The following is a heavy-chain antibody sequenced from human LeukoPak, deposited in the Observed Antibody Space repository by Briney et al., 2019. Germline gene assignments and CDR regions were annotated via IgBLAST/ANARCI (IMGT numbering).Heavy chain of an antibody. J-gene: IGHJ4*02. CDR2: ISGSGGTT. D-gene: IGHD5-18*01. Sequence: PGGSLRLSCAASGFTFSSYAMSWVRQAPGKGLEWVSAISGSGGTTYYADSVKGRFTISRDNSKNTLYLQMNSLRAEDTAVYYRATDEGYSYGFGGQGTLVTVSS. CDR1: GFTFSSYA. CDR3: ATDEGYSYGF. V-gene: IGHV3-23*01.